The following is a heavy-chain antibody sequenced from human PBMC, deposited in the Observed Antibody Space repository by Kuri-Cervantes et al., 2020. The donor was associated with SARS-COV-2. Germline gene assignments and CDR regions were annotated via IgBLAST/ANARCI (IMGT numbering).Heavy chain of an antibody. D-gene: IGHD3-10*01. CDR2: ISSSSSYT. V-gene: IGHV3-11*06. J-gene: IGHJ4*02. CDR1: GFTFSDYY. CDR3: AIGRGVRGVPLGQFDY. Sequence: LSLTCAASGFTFSDYYMSWIRQAPGKGLEWVSYISSSSSYTNYADSVKGRFTISRDNAKNSLYPQMNSLRAEDTAVYYCAIGRGVRGVPLGQFDYWGQGTLVTVSS.